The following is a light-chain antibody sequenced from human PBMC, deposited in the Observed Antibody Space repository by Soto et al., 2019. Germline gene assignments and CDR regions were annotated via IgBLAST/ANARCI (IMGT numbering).Light chain of an antibody. CDR2: GAS. Sequence: DIVMTQSPATLSVSPGERANLSCRASQSVSSNFAWYQQKPGQAPRLLIYGASTRATGIPARFSGSGSGTEFTLTISSLQSEDFAVYYCQQRGSWPPITFGQGTRLEIK. J-gene: IGKJ5*01. CDR3: QQRGSWPPIT. CDR1: QSVSSN. V-gene: IGKV3-15*01.